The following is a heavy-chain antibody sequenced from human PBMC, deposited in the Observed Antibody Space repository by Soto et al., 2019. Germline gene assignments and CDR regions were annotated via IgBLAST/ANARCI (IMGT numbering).Heavy chain of an antibody. CDR3: ARVGVSTRTFDY. D-gene: IGHD3-3*01. CDR1: GYNFAGYW. CDR2: IYPSDSDT. J-gene: IGHJ4*02. V-gene: IGHV5-51*01. Sequence: GGSLKISCKGSGYNFAGYWIAWVRQMPGKGLELMGIIYPSDSDTRYRPSFQGQVTISADKSISSAYLQWSSLRASDTAMYYCARVGVSTRTFDYSGKGPPVTVSS.